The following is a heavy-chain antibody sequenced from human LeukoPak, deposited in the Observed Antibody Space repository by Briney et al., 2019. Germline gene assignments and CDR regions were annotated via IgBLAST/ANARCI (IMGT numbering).Heavy chain of an antibody. CDR2: ISYDGSNK. D-gene: IGHD3-22*01. Sequence: GGPLRPPCAASGFTFSSYAMHWVRQAPGRGLEGVAVISYDGSNKYYADSVKGRFTISRDNSKNTLYLQMNSLRAEDTAVYYCAREAYYEWGYCFDYWGQGTLVTVSS. CDR1: GFTFSSYA. CDR3: AREAYYEWGYCFDY. J-gene: IGHJ4*02. V-gene: IGHV3-30-3*01.